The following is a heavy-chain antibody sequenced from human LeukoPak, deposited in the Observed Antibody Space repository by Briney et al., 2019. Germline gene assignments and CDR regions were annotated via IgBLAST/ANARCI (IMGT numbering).Heavy chain of an antibody. Sequence: GASVKVSCKASGYTFTSYGISWVRQAPGQGLEWMRWISAYNGNTNYAQKLQGRVTMTTDTSTSTAYTELRSLRSDDTAVYYCARDRRGYSYGYFDYWGQGTLVTVSS. V-gene: IGHV1-18*01. D-gene: IGHD5-18*01. CDR2: ISAYNGNT. CDR3: ARDRRGYSYGYFDY. CDR1: GYTFTSYG. J-gene: IGHJ4*02.